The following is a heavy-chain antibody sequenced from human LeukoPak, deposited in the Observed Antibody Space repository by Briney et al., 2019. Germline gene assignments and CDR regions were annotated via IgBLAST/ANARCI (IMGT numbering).Heavy chain of an antibody. V-gene: IGHV4-30-2*01. CDR1: GDSISRGGYS. D-gene: IGHD3-22*01. Sequence: SETLSLTCAVSGDSISRGGYSWSWIRQPPGKGLEWIGYIYHSGSTYYHPSLKSRVTISVDRSKKQFLLKLSLVTAADTAVYYCGRVGLGSSGYHDYWCQGTVVIVSS. CDR2: IYHSGST. J-gene: IGHJ4*02. CDR3: GRVGLGSSGYHDY.